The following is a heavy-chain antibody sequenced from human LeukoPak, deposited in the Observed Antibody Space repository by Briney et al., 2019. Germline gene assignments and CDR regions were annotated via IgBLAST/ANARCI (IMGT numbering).Heavy chain of an antibody. CDR3: ARRYCTGGSCYADY. V-gene: IGHV3-7*02. CDR2: IKEDGGEI. D-gene: IGHD2-15*01. CDR1: GITFSRSW. Sequence: GESLRLSCAASGITFSRSWMSWVRQAPGKGLEWVAFIKEDGGEIYYVDSVKGRFTISRDNAENSLYLQMNSVRADDTAVYYCARRYCTGGSCYADYWGQGTLVTVSP. J-gene: IGHJ4*02.